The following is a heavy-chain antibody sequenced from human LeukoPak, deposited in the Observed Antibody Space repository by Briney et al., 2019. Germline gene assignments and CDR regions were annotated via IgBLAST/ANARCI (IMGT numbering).Heavy chain of an antibody. CDR3: ARDSFSYTMIVVVDAFDI. V-gene: IGHV4-59*01. CDR1: GGSISSYY. CDR2: IYYSGST. Sequence: SETLSLTCTVSGGSISSYYWSWIRQPPGKGLEWIGYIYYSGSTNYNPSLKSRVTISVDTSKNQFSLKLSSVTAADTAVYYCARDSFSYTMIVVVDAFDIWGQGTMVTVSS. J-gene: IGHJ3*02. D-gene: IGHD3-22*01.